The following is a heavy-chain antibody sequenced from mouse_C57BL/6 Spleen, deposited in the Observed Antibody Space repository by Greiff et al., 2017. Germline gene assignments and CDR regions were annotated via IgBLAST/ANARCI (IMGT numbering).Heavy chain of an antibody. CDR2: ISGGGGNT. CDR1: GFTFSSYT. V-gene: IGHV5-9*01. J-gene: IGHJ2*01. D-gene: IGHD2-1*01. Sequence: EVQLVESGGGLVKPGGSLKLSCAASGFTFSSYTMSWVRQTPEKRLEWVATISGGGGNTYYPDSVKGRFTISRDNAKNTLYLQMSSLRSEDTALYYCARQGLYYGKRGYYFDYWGQGTTLTVSS. CDR3: ARQGLYYGKRGYYFDY.